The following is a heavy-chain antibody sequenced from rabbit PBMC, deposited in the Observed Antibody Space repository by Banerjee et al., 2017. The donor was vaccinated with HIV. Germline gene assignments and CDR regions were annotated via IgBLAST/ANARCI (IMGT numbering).Heavy chain of an antibody. V-gene: IGHV1S45*01. Sequence: QEQLEESGGDLVKPEGSLTLTCTASGFTLSSYWICWVRQAPGKGLEWIACIGAGSSGSAYYASWAKGRFTISSDNAQNTVDLQMNSLTAADTATYFCARWGSGWNLNLWGPGTLVTVS. CDR3: ARWGSGWNLNL. CDR2: IGAGSSGSA. J-gene: IGHJ4*01. CDR1: GFTLSSYW. D-gene: IGHD1-1*01.